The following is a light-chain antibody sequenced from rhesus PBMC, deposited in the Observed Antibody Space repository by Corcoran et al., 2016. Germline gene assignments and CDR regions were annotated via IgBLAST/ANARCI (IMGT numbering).Light chain of an antibody. V-gene: IGKV1-69*01. CDR2: RAS. J-gene: IGKJ4*01. Sequence: DIQMTQSPSSLSASVGDRVTITCRASQGISNWLAWYQQKPGKAPKLLINRASNLETGVPSRFSGSGSGTDFTLTISSLQPSDIAAYYCQQHDNSPLAFGGRTKVEL. CDR3: QQHDNSPLA. CDR1: QGISNW.